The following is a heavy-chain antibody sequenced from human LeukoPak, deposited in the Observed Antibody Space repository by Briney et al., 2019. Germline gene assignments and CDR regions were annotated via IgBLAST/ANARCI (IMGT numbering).Heavy chain of an antibody. CDR1: GGSISSSNW. CDR3: AGVTAAAGTCVY. Sequence: PSETLSLTCAVSGGSISSSNWWSWVRQPPGKGLEWIGAIYHSGSTNYNPSLKSRVTISVDKSKNQFSLKLSSVTAADTAVYYCAGVTAAAGTCVYWSQWSLLTVSS. D-gene: IGHD6-13*01. CDR2: IYHSGST. J-gene: IGHJ4*02. V-gene: IGHV4-4*02.